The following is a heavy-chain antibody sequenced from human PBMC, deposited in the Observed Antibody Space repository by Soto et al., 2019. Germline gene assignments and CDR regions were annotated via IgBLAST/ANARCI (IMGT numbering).Heavy chain of an antibody. CDR2: ISSSGKNI. CDR3: AGEHYIDAYYYGMDM. J-gene: IGHJ6*02. Sequence: EVQLVESGGGLVQPGGSLRLSCAASGFAFSSYEMNWVRQAPGKGLEWVSHISSSGKNIYYAGSVKGRFTISRDNSKNSLYLQMNSLRVEDTAVYYCAGEHYIDAYYYGMDMWGQGTTVTVS. CDR1: GFAFSSYE. V-gene: IGHV3-48*03. D-gene: IGHD3-9*01.